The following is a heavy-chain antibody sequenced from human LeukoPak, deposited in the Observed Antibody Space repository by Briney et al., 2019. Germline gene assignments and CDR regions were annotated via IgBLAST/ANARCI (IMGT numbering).Heavy chain of an antibody. CDR3: ARGNGDYELANP. D-gene: IGHD4-17*01. Sequence: SVKVSCKTSGGTFTNSAISWVRQAPGQGLEWLGGIMPLFGTAGYAQKFQGRVTITKDESTRTVYLELTSLTSDDTAVYYCARGNGDYELANPWGQGTLVTVSS. CDR1: GGTFTNSA. J-gene: IGHJ5*02. V-gene: IGHV1-69*05. CDR2: IMPLFGTA.